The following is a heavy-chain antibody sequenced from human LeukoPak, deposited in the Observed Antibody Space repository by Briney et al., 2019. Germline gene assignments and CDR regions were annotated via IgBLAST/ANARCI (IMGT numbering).Heavy chain of an antibody. CDR1: GFTFRTYA. D-gene: IGHD3-22*01. Sequence: PGGSLRLSCAASGFTFRTYAMRWVRQAPGKGLEYVSAISGNGGRTYCANSVKGRFTISRDNSKNTLYLQMGSLRAEDMAVYYCAREDSSGYFPIEYWGQGTLVTVSS. CDR3: AREDSSGYFPIEY. V-gene: IGHV3-64*01. CDR2: ISGNGGRT. J-gene: IGHJ4*02.